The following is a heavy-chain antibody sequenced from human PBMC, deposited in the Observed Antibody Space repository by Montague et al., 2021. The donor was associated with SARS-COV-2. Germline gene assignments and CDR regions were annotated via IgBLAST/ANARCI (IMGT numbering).Heavy chain of an antibody. V-gene: IGHV4-34*01. CDR2: IHHGGST. Sequence: SETLSLTCAVHGGSFSTYSWNWTRQPPGKGLEWIGEIHHGGSTNYNPSLKSRVTISADTSKNQFSLKLTSVAAADTAVYYCARLGDGVVPSPILGVGPSYSYYSTDVWGKGSTVTVSS. D-gene: IGHD3-10*01. J-gene: IGHJ6*03. CDR3: ARLGDGVVPSPILGVGPSYSYYSTDV. CDR1: GGSFSTYS.